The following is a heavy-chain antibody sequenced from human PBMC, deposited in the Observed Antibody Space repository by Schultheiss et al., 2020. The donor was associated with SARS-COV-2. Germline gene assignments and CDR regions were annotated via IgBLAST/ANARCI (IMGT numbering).Heavy chain of an antibody. CDR2: ISYDGSNK. Sequence: GESLTISCAASGFTFSSYGMHWVRQAPGKGLEWVAVISYDGSNKYYADSVKGRFTISRDNSKNTLYLQMNSLRAEDTAVYYCAKDNQGYFDYWGQGTLVTVSS. CDR3: AKDNQGYFDY. J-gene: IGHJ4*02. CDR1: GFTFSSYG. V-gene: IGHV3-30*18.